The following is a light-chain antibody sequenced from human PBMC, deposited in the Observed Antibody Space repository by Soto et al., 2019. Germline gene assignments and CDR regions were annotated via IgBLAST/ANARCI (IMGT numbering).Light chain of an antibody. CDR2: EAS. Sequence: DIQMTQSPSTLSASVGDTVTVTCRASQSIRSWLAWYQEKPGKAPKLLIYEASLLETGVPSRFSGSGSGTEFTLTISSLQTDDFGTYYCQQYNSHPWTFGQGTKVDIK. CDR3: QQYNSHPWT. J-gene: IGKJ1*01. V-gene: IGKV1-5*03. CDR1: QSIRSW.